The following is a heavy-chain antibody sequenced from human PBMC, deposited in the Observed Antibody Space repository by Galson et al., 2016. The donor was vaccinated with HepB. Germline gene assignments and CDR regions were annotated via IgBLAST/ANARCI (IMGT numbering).Heavy chain of an antibody. CDR2: INSDWSDA. CDR3: VRAAYSLDH. D-gene: IGHD3-16*01. CDR1: GFTFSSYW. Sequence: SLSLSCAASGFTFSSYWMHWVRLAPQKGLVWVSRINSDWSDAKYADSAKGRFTIARDNAHNTLYLQRNSLRVEDMAVYYCVRAAYSLDHWGQGTLVTVSS. V-gene: IGHV3-74*01. J-gene: IGHJ4*02.